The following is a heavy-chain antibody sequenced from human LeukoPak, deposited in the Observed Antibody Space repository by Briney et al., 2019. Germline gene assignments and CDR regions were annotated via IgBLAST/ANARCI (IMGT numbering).Heavy chain of an antibody. D-gene: IGHD4/OR15-4a*01. Sequence: GGSLRLSCAASGFTFSSYSMNWVRQAPGKGLEWVSSISSSSSYIYYADSVKGRFTISRDNAKNSLYLQMNSLRPEDTAVYYCARDGHRANDYVDYWGQGTLVTVSS. CDR1: GFTFSSYS. J-gene: IGHJ4*02. CDR3: ARDGHRANDYVDY. V-gene: IGHV3-21*01. CDR2: ISSSSSYI.